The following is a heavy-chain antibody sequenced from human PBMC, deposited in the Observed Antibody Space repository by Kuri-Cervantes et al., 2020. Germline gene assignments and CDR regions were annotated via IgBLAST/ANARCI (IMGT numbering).Heavy chain of an antibody. Sequence: PGGSLRLSCAASGFTFSSYSMNWVRQAPGKGLEWVSSISSSSSYIYYADSVKGRFTISRDNAKNSLYLQMNSLRAEDTAVYYCARDVGDSSGYYYAPGGYWGQGTLVTVSS. CDR2: ISSSSSYI. V-gene: IGHV3-21*01. CDR3: ARDVGDSSGYYYAPGGY. CDR1: GFTFSSYS. J-gene: IGHJ4*02. D-gene: IGHD3-22*01.